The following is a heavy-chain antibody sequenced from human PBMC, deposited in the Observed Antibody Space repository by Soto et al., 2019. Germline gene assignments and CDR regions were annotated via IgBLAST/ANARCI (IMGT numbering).Heavy chain of an antibody. CDR3: ARDLRGAGTSGYYGMDV. CDR2: IYYSGST. CDR1: GGSISSYY. V-gene: IGHV4-59*01. D-gene: IGHD6-19*01. J-gene: IGHJ6*02. Sequence: QVQLQESGPGLVKPSETLSLTCTVSGGSISSYYWSWIRQPPGKGLEWIGYIYYSGSTTYQPSLKSRVTISGDRSPNQFFLELTSVTAADTAVYFCARDLRGAGTSGYYGMDVWGQGTTVTVSS.